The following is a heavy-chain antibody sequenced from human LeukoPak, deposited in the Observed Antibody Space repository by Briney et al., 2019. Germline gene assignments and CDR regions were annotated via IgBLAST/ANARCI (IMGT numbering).Heavy chain of an antibody. V-gene: IGHV3-30*18. D-gene: IGHD2-21*02. CDR3: AKDLGGDWLYYGMDV. CDR1: GFTFSSYG. J-gene: IGHJ6*02. CDR2: ISYDGSNK. Sequence: PGGSLRLSCAASGFTFSSYGMDWVRQAPGKGLEWVAVISYDGSNKYYADSVKGRFTIFRDNSKNTLYLQMNSLRAEDTAIYYCAKDLGGDWLYYGMDVWGQGTTVTVSS.